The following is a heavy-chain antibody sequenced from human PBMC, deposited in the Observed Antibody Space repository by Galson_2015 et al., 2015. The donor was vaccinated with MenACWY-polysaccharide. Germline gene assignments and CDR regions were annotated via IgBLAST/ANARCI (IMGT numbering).Heavy chain of an antibody. CDR3: AKVGPRSSWTLGLDY. CDR1: GFSFSAYG. Sequence: SLRLSCAASGFSFSAYGMSWVRQAPGRGLEWVSGSGTGGGLYYADAAVGRVTASCGNSKNKPQLQMNNLRGEDTAVYYCAKVGPRSSWTLGLDYWGQGTLVIVSS. CDR2: SGTGGGL. J-gene: IGHJ4*02. D-gene: IGHD6-13*01. V-gene: IGHV3-23*01.